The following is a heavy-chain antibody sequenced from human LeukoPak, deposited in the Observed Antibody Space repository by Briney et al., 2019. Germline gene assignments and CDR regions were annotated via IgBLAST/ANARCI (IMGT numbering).Heavy chain of an antibody. J-gene: IGHJ3*02. CDR1: GFTFSSHW. CDR2: INQDGSEK. Sequence: PGGSLRLSCAASGFTFSSHWMSWVRQAPGKGLEWVANINQDGSEKYYVDSVMGRFTVSRDNAKNSLYLQINSLRAEDTAVYFCARDSEHSCSFAFDIRGQGTMVTVSS. V-gene: IGHV3-7*01. CDR3: ARDSEHSCSFAFDI. D-gene: IGHD6-13*01.